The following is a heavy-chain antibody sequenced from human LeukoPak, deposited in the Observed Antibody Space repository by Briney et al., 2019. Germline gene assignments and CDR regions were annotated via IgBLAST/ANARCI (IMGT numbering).Heavy chain of an antibody. CDR3: ARVPITVREGMDV. CDR2: INHSGST. D-gene: IGHD1-1*01. Sequence: SETLSLTCAVYGGSFSGYDWSWIRQPPGKGPEWIGEINHSGSTNYNPSLKSRVTISVDTSKNQFSLKLSSVTAADTAVYYCARVPITVREGMDVWGQGTTVTVSS. J-gene: IGHJ6*02. CDR1: GGSFSGYD. V-gene: IGHV4-34*01.